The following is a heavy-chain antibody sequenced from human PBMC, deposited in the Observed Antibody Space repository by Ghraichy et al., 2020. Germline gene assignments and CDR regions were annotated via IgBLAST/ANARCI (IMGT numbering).Heavy chain of an antibody. CDR1: GFTFSSYA. D-gene: IGHD6-19*01. CDR2: ISGSGGST. V-gene: IGHV3-23*01. Sequence: GGSLRLSCAASGFTFSSYAMSWVRQAPGKGLEWVSAISGSGGSTYYADSVKGRFTISRDNSKNTLYLQMNSLRAEDTAVYYCAKGKEKLAVAGSALGYWGQGTLVTVSS. J-gene: IGHJ4*02. CDR3: AKGKEKLAVAGSALGY.